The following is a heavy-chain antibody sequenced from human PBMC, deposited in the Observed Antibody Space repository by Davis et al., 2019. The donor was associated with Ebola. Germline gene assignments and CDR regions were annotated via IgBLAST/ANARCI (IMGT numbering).Heavy chain of an antibody. CDR2: IKQDGSEK. V-gene: IGHV3-7*01. CDR3: ARITGYSSGWDW. J-gene: IGHJ4*02. CDR1: GFTFNNAW. D-gene: IGHD6-19*01. Sequence: GESLKISCAASGFTFNNAWMSWVRQAPGKGLEWVANIKQDGSEKYYVDSVKGRFTISRDNAKNSLYLQMNSLRAEDTAVYYCARITGYSSGWDWWGQGTLVTVSS.